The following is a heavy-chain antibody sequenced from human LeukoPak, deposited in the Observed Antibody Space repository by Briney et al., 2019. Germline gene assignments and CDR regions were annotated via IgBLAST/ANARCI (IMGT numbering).Heavy chain of an antibody. D-gene: IGHD2-2*01. CDR1: GYTFNTYG. CDR2: ISGYNGKT. J-gene: IGHJ4*02. Sequence: APVKLSCTASGYTFNTYGITWVRRAPGHGLEWMGWISGYNGKTKYAQKLQDRVTMTTDTSTTTVYMELSSLRSEDTAVYYCARAISPCSSTSCFYYFDYWGQGTLVTVSS. V-gene: IGHV1-18*01. CDR3: ARAISPCSSTSCFYYFDY.